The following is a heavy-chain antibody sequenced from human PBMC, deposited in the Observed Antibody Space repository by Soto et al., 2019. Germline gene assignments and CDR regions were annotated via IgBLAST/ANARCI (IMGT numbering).Heavy chain of an antibody. V-gene: IGHV4-61*01. CDR1: VGSVSSGSYY. D-gene: IGHD4-4*01. Sequence: SETLSLTCTVSVGSVSSGSYYWNWIRQPPGKGLEWIGSIYHSGSTDYNPSLKSRVTISVDTSKNQFSLKLGSVTAADTAVYYCATVSLQLTTMVYWGQGALVTVSS. CDR3: ATVSLQLTTMVY. J-gene: IGHJ4*02. CDR2: IYHSGST.